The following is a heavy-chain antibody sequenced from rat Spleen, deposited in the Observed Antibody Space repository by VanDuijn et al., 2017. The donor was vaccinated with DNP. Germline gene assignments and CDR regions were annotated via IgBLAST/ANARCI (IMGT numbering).Heavy chain of an antibody. D-gene: IGHD4-1*01. CDR2: IWFDGDT. J-gene: IGHJ4*01. CDR1: GFSLTSYS. CDR3: GRDGSTGAMDA. Sequence: QVQLKESGPGLVQPSETLSLTCTVSGFSLTSYSVTWVRQPSGKGPEWMGKIWFDGDTAFNSALKSRLSITRDTSTNQVFVKMKSLQSDDTGTYYCGRDGSTGAMDAWGQGTSVTVSA. V-gene: IGHV2-63*01.